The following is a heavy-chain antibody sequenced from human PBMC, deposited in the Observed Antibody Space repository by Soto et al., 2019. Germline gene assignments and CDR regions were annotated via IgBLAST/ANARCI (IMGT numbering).Heavy chain of an antibody. V-gene: IGHV3-21*01. CDR3: ARDAYRYSDCYRVDY. CDR1: GFTFSSYS. Sequence: EVQLVESGGGLVKPGGSLRLSCAASGFTFSSYSMNWVRQAPGKGLEWVSSISSSSSYIYYADSVKGRFTISIDNAKNSLDLHMNSLRAEDTAVYYCARDAYRYSDCYRVDYWGQGTRVTV. CDR2: ISSSSSYI. D-gene: IGHD5-18*01. J-gene: IGHJ4*02.